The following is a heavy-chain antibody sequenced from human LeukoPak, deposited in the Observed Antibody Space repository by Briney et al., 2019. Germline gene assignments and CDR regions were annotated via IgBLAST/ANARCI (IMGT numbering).Heavy chain of an antibody. CDR1: GFNIISRY. Sequence: GALRLSCAVSGFNIISRYMRWVRQAPGEGLEGGSVINSANATFYTDSVKGRFTVSRDNSKNTFYLQMNSLRADDTAIYYCARANHCTDTTCYAYYFDDWGQGTVVTVSS. J-gene: IGHJ4*02. V-gene: IGHV3-53*01. CDR2: INSANAT. CDR3: ARANHCTDTTCYAYYFDD. D-gene: IGHD2-2*01.